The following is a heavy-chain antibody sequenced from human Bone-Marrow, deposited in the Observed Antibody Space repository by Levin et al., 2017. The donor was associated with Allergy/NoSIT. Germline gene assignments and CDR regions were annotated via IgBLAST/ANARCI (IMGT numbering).Heavy chain of an antibody. D-gene: IGHD3-3*01. CDR1: GVTLDNYG. V-gene: IGHV3-33*01. CDR3: ARSHNDDKSGYAPGDY. Sequence: GGSLRLSCAASGVTLDNYGMHWVRQAPGKGLEWVAVFWYDGSHQFYADSVKGRFTISRDESKNTLYLQMNSLRAEDTAVYYCARSHNDDKSGYAPGDYWGQGTLVTVSS. J-gene: IGHJ4*02. CDR2: FWYDGSHQ.